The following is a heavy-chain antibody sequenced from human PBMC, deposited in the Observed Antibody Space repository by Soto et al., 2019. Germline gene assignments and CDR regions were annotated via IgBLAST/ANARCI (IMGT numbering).Heavy chain of an antibody. CDR1: GYRFTSYW. CDR2: IYPGDSDT. D-gene: IGHD1-1*01. J-gene: IGHJ6*02. CDR3: ARGPEIGTTYYYGLDV. V-gene: IGHV5-51*01. Sequence: ESLKISCKGSGYRFTSYWIGWVRQMPGKGLEWMGIIYPGDSDTRYSPYFQGQVTISADKSISTANLQWSSLKASDTAMYYCARGPEIGTTYYYGLDVWGQGTTVTVSS.